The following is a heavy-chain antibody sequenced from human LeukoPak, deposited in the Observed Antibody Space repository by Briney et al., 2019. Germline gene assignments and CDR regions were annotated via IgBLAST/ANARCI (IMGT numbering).Heavy chain of an antibody. D-gene: IGHD4-17*01. Sequence: PGGSLRLSCAASGLTFSSYAMHWVRQAPGKGLEWVAVISYDGSNKYYADSVKGRFTISRDNSKNTLYLQMNSLRAEDTAVYYCARDGGDYRYFQHWGQGTLVTVSS. V-gene: IGHV3-30*04. CDR2: ISYDGSNK. J-gene: IGHJ1*01. CDR3: ARDGGDYRYFQH. CDR1: GLTFSSYA.